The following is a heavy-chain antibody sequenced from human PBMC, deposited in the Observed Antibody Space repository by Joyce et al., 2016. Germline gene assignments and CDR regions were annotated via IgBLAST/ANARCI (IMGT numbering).Heavy chain of an antibody. V-gene: IGHV3-30*04. CDR1: GFTFRSYP. J-gene: IGHJ4*02. CDR3: ARAVAGTGGFSFFDY. D-gene: IGHD6-19*01. CDR2: ISNDGTSN. Sequence: QVQLMESGGRVVQPGRSLRLSCAASGFTFRSYPMHWVRQAPGKGLEWVAVISNDGTSNYYADSVRGRFTISRDNSKNTLYLQMNSLRPENTTVYYCARAVAGTGGFSFFDYWGQGTLVTVSS.